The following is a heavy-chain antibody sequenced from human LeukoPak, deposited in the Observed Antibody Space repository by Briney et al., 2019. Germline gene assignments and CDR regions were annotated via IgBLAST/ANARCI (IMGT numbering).Heavy chain of an antibody. CDR1: GGSFSGYY. CDR2: INHSGST. D-gene: IGHD3-10*01. V-gene: IGHV4-34*01. J-gene: IGHJ4*02. CDR3: ARLGNYGLDY. Sequence: PSETLSLTCAVYGGSFSGYYWSWIRQPPGKGLEWIGEINHSGSTNYNPSLKSRVTISVDTSKNQFSLKLSSVTAADTAVYYCARLGNYGLDYRGQGTLVTVSS.